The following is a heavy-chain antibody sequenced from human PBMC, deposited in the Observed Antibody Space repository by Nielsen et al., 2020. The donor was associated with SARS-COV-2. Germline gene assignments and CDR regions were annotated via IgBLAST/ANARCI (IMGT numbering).Heavy chain of an antibody. V-gene: IGHV5-51*01. CDR2: IYPGDSDT. D-gene: IGHD2-15*01. Sequence: GESLKISCKGSGYSFTSYWIGWVRQMPGKGLEWMGIIYPGDSDTRYSPSFQGQVTISADKSISTPYLQWSSLKASDTAMYYCARTGYCSGGICYSDYYYVMDVWGQGTMVTVFS. CDR3: ARTGYCSGGICYSDYYYVMDV. J-gene: IGHJ6*02. CDR1: GYSFTSYW.